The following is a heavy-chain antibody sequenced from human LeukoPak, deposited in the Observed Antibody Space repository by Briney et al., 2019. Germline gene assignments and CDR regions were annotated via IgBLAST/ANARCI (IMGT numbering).Heavy chain of an antibody. CDR3: AKVGVYAPYYYYYYMDV. Sequence: PGGSLRLSCAASGFTFDDYAMHWVRQAPGKGLEWVSLISGDGGSTYYADSVKGRFTISRDNSKNTLYLQMNSLRAEDTAVYYCAKVGVYAPYYYYYYMDVWGKGTTVTVSS. CDR1: GFTFDDYA. V-gene: IGHV3-43*02. J-gene: IGHJ6*03. CDR2: ISGDGGST. D-gene: IGHD2-8*02.